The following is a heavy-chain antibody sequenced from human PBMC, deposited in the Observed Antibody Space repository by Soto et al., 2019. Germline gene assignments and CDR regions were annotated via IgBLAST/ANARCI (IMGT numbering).Heavy chain of an antibody. V-gene: IGHV3-23*01. J-gene: IGHJ4*02. Sequence: GGSLRLSCAASGFTFTNYAMTWVRQAPGKGLEWVSAISGSGDITAYADSVKGRFTISRDNSKNTFYLQMNSLRAEDTALYYCAKPIIGGVKAFDYWGQGTLVTVSS. D-gene: IGHD3-16*01. CDR3: AKPIIGGVKAFDY. CDR2: ISGSGDIT. CDR1: GFTFTNYA.